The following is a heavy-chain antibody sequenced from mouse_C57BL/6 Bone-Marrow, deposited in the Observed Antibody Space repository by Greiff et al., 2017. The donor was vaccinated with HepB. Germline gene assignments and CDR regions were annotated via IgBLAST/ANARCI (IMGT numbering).Heavy chain of an antibody. V-gene: IGHV1-82*01. D-gene: IGHD1-1*01. Sequence: QVQLQQSGPELVKPGASVKISCKASGYAFSSSWMNWVKQSPGKGLEWIGRIYPGDGDTNYNGKFKGKATLTADKSSSTAYMQLSSLTSEDSAVYFCALLYYAMDYWGQGTSVTVSS. CDR1: GYAFSSSW. CDR3: ALLYYAMDY. J-gene: IGHJ4*01. CDR2: IYPGDGDT.